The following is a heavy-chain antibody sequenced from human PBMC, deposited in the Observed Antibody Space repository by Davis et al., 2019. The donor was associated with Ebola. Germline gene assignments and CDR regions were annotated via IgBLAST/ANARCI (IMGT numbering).Heavy chain of an antibody. Sequence: GESLKISCAASGFTFSSYAMSWVRQAPGKGLEWVANIKQDGSEKYYVDSVKGRFTISRDNAKNSLYLQMNSLRAEDTAVYYCARDGVGAFDIWGQGTMATVSS. V-gene: IGHV3-7*01. CDR1: GFTFSSYA. CDR3: ARDGVGAFDI. CDR2: IKQDGSEK. J-gene: IGHJ3*02. D-gene: IGHD3-16*01.